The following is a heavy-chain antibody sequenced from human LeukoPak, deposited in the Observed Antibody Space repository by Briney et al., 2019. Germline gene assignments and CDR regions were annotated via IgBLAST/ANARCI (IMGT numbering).Heavy chain of an antibody. CDR2: ISAYNGNT. CDR1: GYTFTGYY. D-gene: IGHD3-10*01. J-gene: IGHJ6*03. CDR3: AREEGFGEFYYMDV. V-gene: IGHV1-18*04. Sequence: ASVKVSCKASGYTFTGYYMHWVRQAPGQGLEWMGWISAYNGNTNYAQKLQGRVTMTTDTSTSTAYMELRSLRSDDTAVYYCAREEGFGEFYYMDVWGKGTTVTVSS.